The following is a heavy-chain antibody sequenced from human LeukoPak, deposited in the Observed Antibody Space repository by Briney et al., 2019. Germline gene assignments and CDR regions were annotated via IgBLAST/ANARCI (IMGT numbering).Heavy chain of an antibody. CDR1: GFTFSSYA. Sequence: GGSLRLSCAASGFTFSSYAMSWVRQAPGKGLEWVSAISGSGGSTYYADSVKGRFTFSRDNSKNTLYLQMNSLRAEDTAVYYCAKEEGYYYDSGGYYVEYFQHWGQGTLVTVSS. CDR2: ISGSGGST. D-gene: IGHD3-22*01. V-gene: IGHV3-23*01. J-gene: IGHJ1*01. CDR3: AKEEGYYYDSGGYYVEYFQH.